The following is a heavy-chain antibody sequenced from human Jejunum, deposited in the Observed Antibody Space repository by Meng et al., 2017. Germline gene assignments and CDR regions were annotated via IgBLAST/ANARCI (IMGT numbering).Heavy chain of an antibody. CDR3: ARDLTYGFLE. V-gene: IGHV7-4-1*02. CDR1: GYTFTSQA. CDR2: INTNTGNP. J-gene: IGHJ4*02. D-gene: IGHD3-3*01. Sequence: QGKLVQSGSALKKPGAAVKVACKASGYTFTSQAMNWVRQAPGQGLEWMGWINTNTGNPRYAQGFTGRFVFSLDTSVSTAYLQITSLKAEDTAVYYCARDLTYGFLEWGQGTLVTVSS.